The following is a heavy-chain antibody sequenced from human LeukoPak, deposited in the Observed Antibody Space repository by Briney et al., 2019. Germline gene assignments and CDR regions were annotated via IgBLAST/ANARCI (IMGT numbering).Heavy chain of an antibody. J-gene: IGHJ3*02. CDR1: GFTFSSYS. Sequence: GGSLRLSCAASGFTFSSYSMNWVRQAPGKGLEWVSYISSSSSTIYYADSVKRRFTISRDNAKNSLYMEMSSLRAEDTAVYYCARVAGMGAFDIWGQGTMVTVSS. D-gene: IGHD5-18*01. V-gene: IGHV3-48*01. CDR3: ARVAGMGAFDI. CDR2: ISSSSSTI.